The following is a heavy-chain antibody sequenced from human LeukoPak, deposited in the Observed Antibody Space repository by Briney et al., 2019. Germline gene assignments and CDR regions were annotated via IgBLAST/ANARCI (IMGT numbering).Heavy chain of an antibody. D-gene: IGHD5-18*01. V-gene: IGHV4-39*01. CDR2: IYYSGST. CDR3: ARRNGYSYGFDP. Sequence: SETLSLTCTVSGVSISSSSYYWGWIRQPPGKGLEWIGSIYYSGSTYYNPSLKSRVTISVDTSKNQFSLKLSSVTAADTAVYYCARRNGYSYGFDPWGQGTLVTVSS. J-gene: IGHJ5*02. CDR1: GVSISSSSYY.